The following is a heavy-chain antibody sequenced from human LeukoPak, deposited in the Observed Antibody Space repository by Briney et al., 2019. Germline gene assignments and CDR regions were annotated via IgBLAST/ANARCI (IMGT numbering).Heavy chain of an antibody. V-gene: IGHV3-7*01. CDR3: AKGDYFDY. D-gene: IGHD3-16*01. J-gene: IGHJ4*02. CDR2: IKEDGSEK. Sequence: GGSLRLSCAASGFTFSSYGMHWVRQAPGKGLEWVANIKEDGSEKWYMDSVKGRFTISRDNAKNSLYLQMNSLRAEDTAVFYCAKGDYFDYWGQGTLVTVSS. CDR1: GFTFSSYG.